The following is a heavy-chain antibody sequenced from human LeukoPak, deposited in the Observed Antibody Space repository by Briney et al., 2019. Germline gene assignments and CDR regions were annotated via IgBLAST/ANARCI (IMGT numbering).Heavy chain of an antibody. V-gene: IGHV4-4*07. CDR2: IYTSGST. CDR3: ARGLNVGFCSSTSCYIWFDP. CDR1: GGSLSSYY. D-gene: IGHD2-2*02. Sequence: SETLSLTCTVSGGSLSSYYWNWIRQPAGKGLERIGHIYTSGSTNYNPSLKSRVTMSIDTSKNQFSLKLSSVTAADTAVYYCARGLNVGFCSSTSCYIWFDPWGQGTLVTVSS. J-gene: IGHJ5*02.